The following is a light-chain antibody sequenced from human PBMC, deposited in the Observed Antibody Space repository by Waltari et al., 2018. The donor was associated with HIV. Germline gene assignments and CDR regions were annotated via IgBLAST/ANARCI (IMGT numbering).Light chain of an antibody. Sequence: QSVLTQPPSVSGAPGQRVTISCTGSSSNIGAGYDVHWYQQLPGTAPKLLIYGNTNRPSGVPDLFSGSKSGTSASLAITGLQAEDEADYYCQSLRVFGGGTKLTVL. CDR2: GNT. V-gene: IGLV1-40*01. J-gene: IGLJ2*01. CDR1: SSNIGAGYD. CDR3: QSLRV.